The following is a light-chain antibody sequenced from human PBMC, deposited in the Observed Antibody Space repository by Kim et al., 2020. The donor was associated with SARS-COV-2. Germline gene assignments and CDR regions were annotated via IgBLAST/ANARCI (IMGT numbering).Light chain of an antibody. CDR2: GAS. CDR1: QSVSSSY. V-gene: IGKV3-20*01. CDR3: QQYGNSPLT. Sequence: LLPGESATLSCRASQSVSSSYLAWYQQTPGQTPRLLIYGASSRATDIPDRFSGSGSGTDFTLTISRLEAEDFAVYYCQQYGNSPLTFGGGTKLEI. J-gene: IGKJ4*01.